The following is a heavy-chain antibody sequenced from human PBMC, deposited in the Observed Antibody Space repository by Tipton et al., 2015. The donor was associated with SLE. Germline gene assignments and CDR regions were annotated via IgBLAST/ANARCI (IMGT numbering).Heavy chain of an antibody. J-gene: IGHJ5*02. CDR2: IYYSGST. CDR1: GGSISSYY. CDR3: ARLRIAAAEGWFDP. D-gene: IGHD6-13*01. V-gene: IGHV4-59*08. Sequence: TLSLTCTVSGGSISSYYWSWIRQSPGKGLEWIGYIYYSGSTNYNPSLKSRVTISVDTSKNQFSLKLSSVTAADTAVYYCARLRIAAAEGWFDPWGQGTLVTVSS.